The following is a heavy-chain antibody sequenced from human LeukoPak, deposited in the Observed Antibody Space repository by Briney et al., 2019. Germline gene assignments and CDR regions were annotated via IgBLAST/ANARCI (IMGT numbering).Heavy chain of an antibody. CDR1: GGSTSSHY. CDR3: ARVWARWESIHAFDI. Sequence: SETLSLTCTVSGGSTSSHYWSWIRQPAGKGLEWIGRIYTSGSTNSNPSLKSRVTMPIDTSKNQFSLMLSSVTAADTAVYYCARVWARWESIHAFDIWGQGTMVTVSS. D-gene: IGHD1-26*01. CDR2: IYTSGST. V-gene: IGHV4-4*07. J-gene: IGHJ3*02.